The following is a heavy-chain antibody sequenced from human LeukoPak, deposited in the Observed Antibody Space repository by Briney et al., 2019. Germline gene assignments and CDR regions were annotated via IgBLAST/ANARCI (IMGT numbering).Heavy chain of an antibody. CDR3: ARVLLPLYGMDV. CDR2: IWYDGSNK. CDR1: GFTFSSYG. Sequence: GGSLRLSCAASGFTFSSYGMHWVRQAPGKGLEWVAVIWYDGSNKYYADSVKGRFTISRDNSKNTLYLQMNSLGAEDTAVYYCARVLLPLYGMDVWGQGTTVTVSS. V-gene: IGHV3-33*01. D-gene: IGHD3-22*01. J-gene: IGHJ6*02.